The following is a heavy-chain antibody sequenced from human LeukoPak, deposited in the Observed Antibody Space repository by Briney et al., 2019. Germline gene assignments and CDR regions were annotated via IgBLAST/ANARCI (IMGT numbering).Heavy chain of an antibody. J-gene: IGHJ4*02. D-gene: IGHD3-10*01. CDR3: ARDLGYYGSGYFDY. CDR2: IYSGGST. Sequence: GGSLRLSCAASGFTFSSYAMSWVRQAPGKGLEWVSVIYSGGSTYYADSVKGRFTISRDNSKNTLYLQMNSLRAEDTAVYYCARDLGYYGSGYFDYWGQGTLVTVSS. V-gene: IGHV3-66*02. CDR1: GFTFSSYA.